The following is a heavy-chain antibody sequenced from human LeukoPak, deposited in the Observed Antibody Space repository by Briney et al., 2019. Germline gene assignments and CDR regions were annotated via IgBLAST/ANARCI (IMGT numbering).Heavy chain of an antibody. J-gene: IGHJ4*02. V-gene: IGHV1-46*01. Sequence: ASVKVSCKASGYTFTSYHMHWVRQAPGQGLEWMGIINPSGGTTNYAQKFRGRVTMTRDMSTSTVYMELSSLRVEDTAVYYCAKSGLNRFDYWGQGTLVTVSS. CDR1: GYTFTSYH. CDR3: AKSGLNRFDY. D-gene: IGHD2-15*01. CDR2: INPSGGTT.